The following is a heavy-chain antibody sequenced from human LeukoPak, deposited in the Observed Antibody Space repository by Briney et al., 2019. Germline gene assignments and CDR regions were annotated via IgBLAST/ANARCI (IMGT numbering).Heavy chain of an antibody. J-gene: IGHJ4*02. CDR2: INPNRGVA. CDR1: GYTLTDYY. CDR3: ARVGHPTDIVPERAARSDLGSFDY. D-gene: IGHD2-2*01. Sequence: RASVKVSCKASGYTLTDYYIHWVRQAPGQGLEWMGWINPNRGVANYAQNFRGRASLTSDTSISTVYMELSRLTSDDTAVYYCARVGHPTDIVPERAARSDLGSFDYWGQGSLVTVSS. V-gene: IGHV1-2*02.